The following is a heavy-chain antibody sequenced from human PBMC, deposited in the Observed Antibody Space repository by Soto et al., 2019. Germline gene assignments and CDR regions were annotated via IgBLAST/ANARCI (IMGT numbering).Heavy chain of an antibody. D-gene: IGHD2-2*01. V-gene: IGHV3-23*01. CDR2: ISGSGAST. CDR3: AKEYCASTSCNFDH. Sequence: EVQLLESGGGLVQPGGSLRLSCAASGFTFSNYAMSWVRQAPGKGLEWVSAISGSGASTYYADSVKGRFTISRDNSKNTLYLQMNSLRAEDTAAYYCAKEYCASTSCNFDHWGQGTLVTVSS. CDR1: GFTFSNYA. J-gene: IGHJ4*02.